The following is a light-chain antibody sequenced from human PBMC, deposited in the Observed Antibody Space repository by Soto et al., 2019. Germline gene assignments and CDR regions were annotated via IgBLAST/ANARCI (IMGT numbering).Light chain of an antibody. V-gene: IGKV3-20*01. Sequence: DIGLTHSVGSLSLSPNKILTLSFRASQSVSSSYLAWYQQKPGQAPRLLIYGASSRATGIPDRFSGSGSGTEFTLTISSLQPDDIATYYCHPYKLHKTFGQGTKVAIK. CDR3: HPYKLHKT. CDR2: GAS. CDR1: QSVSSSY. J-gene: IGKJ1*01.